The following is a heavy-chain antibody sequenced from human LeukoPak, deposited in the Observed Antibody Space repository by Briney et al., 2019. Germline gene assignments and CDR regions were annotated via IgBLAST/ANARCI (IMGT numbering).Heavy chain of an antibody. CDR2: IRYDGSNK. Sequence: PGGSLRLSCAASGFTFSSYGMHWVRQAPGKGLEWVAFIRYDGSNKYYADSVKGRFTISRDNSKNTLYLQMNSLRAEDTAVYYCAKSAPMVRGVIITRDWFDPWGQGTLVTVSS. D-gene: IGHD3-10*01. CDR1: GFTFSSYG. J-gene: IGHJ5*02. CDR3: AKSAPMVRGVIITRDWFDP. V-gene: IGHV3-30*02.